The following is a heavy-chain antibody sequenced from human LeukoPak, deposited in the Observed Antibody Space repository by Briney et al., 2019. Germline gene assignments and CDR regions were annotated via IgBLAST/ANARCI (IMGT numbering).Heavy chain of an antibody. CDR1: GYTFTGYY. CDR2: MNPNRGGT. Sequence: ASVKVSCKASGYTFTGYYMHWVRQAPGQGLEWMGWMNPNRGGTNYAQKFQGRVTMTRDTSISTAFLELSRLTSDDTAVYYCARDQNYGDYYYYGMDVWGQGTLVTVSS. J-gene: IGHJ6*02. V-gene: IGHV1-2*02. CDR3: ARDQNYGDYYYYGMDV. D-gene: IGHD4-17*01.